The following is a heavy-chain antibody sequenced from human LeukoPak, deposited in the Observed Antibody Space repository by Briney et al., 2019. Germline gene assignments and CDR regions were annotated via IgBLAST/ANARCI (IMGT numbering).Heavy chain of an antibody. Sequence: ASVKVSCKASGYTFTSYGISWVRQAPGQGLEWMGWISAYNGNTNYAQKLQGRVTMTTDTSTSTAYMELSSLRSEDTAVYYCARGPEDIVATNLYYYYMDVWGKGTTVTVSS. J-gene: IGHJ6*03. CDR1: GYTFTSYG. V-gene: IGHV1-18*01. CDR2: ISAYNGNT. D-gene: IGHD5-12*01. CDR3: ARGPEDIVATNLYYYYMDV.